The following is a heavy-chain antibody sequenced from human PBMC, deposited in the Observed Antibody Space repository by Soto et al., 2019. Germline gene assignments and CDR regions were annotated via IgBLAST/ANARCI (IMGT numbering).Heavy chain of an antibody. Sequence: EVQLVESGGGVVQPGGSLRLSCAASGFTFSNYWMHWVRQAPGKGLAWVSRINSDGSRTSYADPVKGRFTITRDNARTTLYLQVNSLRPEDKAVDYCSRDGFRGYDTGEGFDPWGQGTLVTVSS. CDR2: INSDGSRT. V-gene: IGHV3-74*01. CDR3: SRDGFRGYDTGEGFDP. J-gene: IGHJ5*02. CDR1: GFTFSNYW. D-gene: IGHD5-12*01.